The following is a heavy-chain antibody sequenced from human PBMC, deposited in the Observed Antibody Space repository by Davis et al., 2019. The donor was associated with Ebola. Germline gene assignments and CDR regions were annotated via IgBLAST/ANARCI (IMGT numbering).Heavy chain of an antibody. CDR3: VSAKGGGVLLPADH. D-gene: IGHD3-16*01. CDR2: MYSGGTT. CDR1: GFSVSTKY. J-gene: IGHJ4*02. Sequence: GESLKISCAASGFSVSTKYMNWVRQAPGKGLQWVSIMYSGGTTYYADSVKGRFTISRDNAKNSLYLQMTSLRAEDTALYYCVSAKGGGVLLPADHWGQGTLVTVSS. V-gene: IGHV3-53*01.